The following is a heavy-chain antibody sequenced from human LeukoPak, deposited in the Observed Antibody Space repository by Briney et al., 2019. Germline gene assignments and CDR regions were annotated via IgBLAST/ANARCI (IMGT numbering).Heavy chain of an antibody. CDR3: AKAKSHHYYDSSGYFNGNFDY. J-gene: IGHJ4*02. D-gene: IGHD3-22*01. Sequence: GGSLRLSCAASGFTFSSYAMSWVRQAPGKGLDWASGISGSGGTTYYADSVKGRFTISRDNSKNTLYLQMSSLRAEDTAVYYCAKAKSHHYYDSSGYFNGNFDYWGQGTLVTVSS. CDR2: ISGSGGTT. V-gene: IGHV3-23*01. CDR1: GFTFSSYA.